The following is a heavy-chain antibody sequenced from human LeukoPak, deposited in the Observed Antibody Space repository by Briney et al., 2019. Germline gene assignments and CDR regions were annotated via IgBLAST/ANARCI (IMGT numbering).Heavy chain of an antibody. V-gene: IGHV5-51*01. D-gene: IGHD4-17*01. J-gene: IGHJ4*02. Sequence: ESVKISCKWSGYSLTSYWIGGVRQMTGKGLNGMGIIYPDDSDTRYGPSSQGQVTISADKSISIAYLQWSSLKASDTAMYYCARSGYREYGDSGVDYWGQGTLVTVSS. CDR3: ARSGYREYGDSGVDY. CDR2: IYPDDSDT. CDR1: GYSLTSYW.